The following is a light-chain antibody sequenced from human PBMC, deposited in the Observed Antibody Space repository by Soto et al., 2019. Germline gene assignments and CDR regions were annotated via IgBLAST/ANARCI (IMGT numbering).Light chain of an antibody. J-gene: IGKJ3*01. CDR1: QTITTF. CDR3: QQGYSTPYT. CDR2: LAS. V-gene: IGKV1-39*01. Sequence: IQLTQSPSSLSASVGGRVTISCRASQTITTFLNWYRQKPGQAPKLLIYLASRLQSGVPSRFSGSGSGTDFTLTISSLQPEDFATYHCQQGYSTPYTFGPGTTVHI.